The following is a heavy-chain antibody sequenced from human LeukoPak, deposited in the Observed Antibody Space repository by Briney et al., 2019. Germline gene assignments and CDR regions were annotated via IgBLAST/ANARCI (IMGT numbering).Heavy chain of an antibody. CDR1: GLTFDDYA. J-gene: IGHJ5*02. CDR2: ISWNSGSI. D-gene: IGHD5-12*01. V-gene: IGHV3-9*01. Sequence: GRSLRLSCAASGLTFDDYAMHWVRQAPGKGLEWVSGISWNSGSIGYADSVKGRFTISRDNAKNSLYLQMNSLRAEDTALYYCAKSGYSGYDLTYNWFDPWGQGTLVTVSS. CDR3: AKSGYSGYDLTYNWFDP.